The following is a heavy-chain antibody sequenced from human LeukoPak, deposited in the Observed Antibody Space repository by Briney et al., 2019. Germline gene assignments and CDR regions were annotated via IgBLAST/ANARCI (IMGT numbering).Heavy chain of an antibody. D-gene: IGHD6-19*01. V-gene: IGHV3-7*03. Sequence: GGSLRLSCAASGFTFSSYWMSWVRQAPGKGLEWVANIKQDGSEKYYVDSVKGRFTISRDNAKNSLYLQMNSLRAEDTTVYYCARDGVAVAVDAFDIWGQGTMVTVSS. CDR1: GFTFSSYW. CDR3: ARDGVAVAVDAFDI. CDR2: IKQDGSEK. J-gene: IGHJ3*02.